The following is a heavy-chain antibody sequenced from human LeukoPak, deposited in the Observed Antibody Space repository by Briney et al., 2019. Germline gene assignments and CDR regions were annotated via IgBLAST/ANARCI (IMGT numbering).Heavy chain of an antibody. CDR1: GYSISSGFY. CDR3: ARPTYYYGSGSYPDAFDI. V-gene: IGHV4-38-2*02. Sequence: PSETLSLTCTVSGYSISSGFYWGWIRQPPGKGLECIGSIYHSGSTYYNPSLKSRVTISVDTSKNQFSLNLSSVTAADTAVYYCARPTYYYGSGSYPDAFDIWGQGTMVTVSS. J-gene: IGHJ3*02. CDR2: IYHSGST. D-gene: IGHD3-10*01.